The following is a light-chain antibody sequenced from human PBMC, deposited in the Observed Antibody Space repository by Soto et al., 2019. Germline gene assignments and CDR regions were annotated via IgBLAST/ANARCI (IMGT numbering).Light chain of an antibody. CDR3: QQSHSTPWT. CDR1: HDIMTY. J-gene: IGKJ1*01. Sequence: DIQMTQSPSSLSASIGDRVTITCRASHDIMTYLSWYQQKPGKAPKLLIYGTSSLQSGVPSRFGASGSGTDCSLTITSLQPEDLATYYCQQSHSTPWTFGQGTKVEI. CDR2: GTS. V-gene: IGKV1-39*01.